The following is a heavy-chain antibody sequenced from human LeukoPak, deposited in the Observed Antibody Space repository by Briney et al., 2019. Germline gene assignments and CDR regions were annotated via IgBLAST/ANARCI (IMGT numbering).Heavy chain of an antibody. Sequence: PGRSLRLSCAASGFTFDDYAMHWVRQAPGKGLEWVSGISWNSGSIGYADSVKGRFTISRDNAKNSLYLQMNSLRAEDMALYYCANVQLGYWGQGTLVTVSS. CDR3: ANVQLGY. CDR1: GFTFDDYA. D-gene: IGHD3-16*01. CDR2: ISWNSGSI. V-gene: IGHV3-9*03. J-gene: IGHJ4*02.